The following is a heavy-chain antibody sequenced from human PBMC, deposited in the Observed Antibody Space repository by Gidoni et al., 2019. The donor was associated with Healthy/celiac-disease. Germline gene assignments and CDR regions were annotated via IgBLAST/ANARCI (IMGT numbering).Heavy chain of an antibody. CDR2: INHSGST. V-gene: IGHV4-34*01. J-gene: IGHJ5*02. D-gene: IGHD5-18*01. Sequence: QVQLQQWGAGLLKPSETLSLTCAVHGGSFSGYYWSWIRQPPVKGLAWLGEINHSGSTNYNPSLKNRLPISVDTSKNQFSLKLSSVTAAATALYYCAGGKRPPWIQLWFGWFDPCGQGTLVTVSS. CDR1: GGSFSGYY. CDR3: AGGKRPPWIQLWFGWFDP.